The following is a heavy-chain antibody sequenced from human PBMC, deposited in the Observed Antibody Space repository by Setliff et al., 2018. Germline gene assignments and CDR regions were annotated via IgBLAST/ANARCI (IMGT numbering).Heavy chain of an antibody. CDR1: GGSISSGGYY. D-gene: IGHD5-12*01. V-gene: IGHV4-31*03. Sequence: SETLSLTCTASGGSISSGGYYWSWIRQHPGKGLEWIGYIYYNGSTYYNPSLKSRVTISVDTSKNQFSLKLSSVTAADTAVYYCARARYSGYVDYWGQGTLVTVSS. CDR3: ARARYSGYVDY. CDR2: IYYNGST. J-gene: IGHJ4*02.